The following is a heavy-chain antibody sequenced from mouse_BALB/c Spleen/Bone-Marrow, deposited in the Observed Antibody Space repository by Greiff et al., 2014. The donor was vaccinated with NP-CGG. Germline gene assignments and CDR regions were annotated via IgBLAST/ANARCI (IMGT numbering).Heavy chain of an antibody. D-gene: IGHD2-14*01. V-gene: IGHV1S81*02. Sequence: QVQLQQPGAELVKPGASVKLSCKASGYTFTSYWMHWVKQRPGQGLEWIGEINPSNGRTNYNEKFKSKATLTVDKSSSTAYMQLSSLTSEDSAVYYCARSYCRYDVIVYWGQGTLVTVSA. CDR1: GYTFTSYW. CDR2: INPSNGRT. J-gene: IGHJ3*01. CDR3: ARSYCRYDVIVY.